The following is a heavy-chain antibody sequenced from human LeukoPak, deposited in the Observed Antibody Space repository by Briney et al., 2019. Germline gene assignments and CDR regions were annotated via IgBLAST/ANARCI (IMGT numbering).Heavy chain of an antibody. D-gene: IGHD6-19*01. V-gene: IGHV1-18*01. CDR2: ISAYNGNT. CDR3: ARVSSGWYDSWFDP. Sequence: ASVKVSCKASGYTFTSYGISWVRQAPGQGLEWMGWISAYNGNTNYAQKLQGRVTMTTDTSTSTAYMELRSLRSDDTAVYYCARVSSGWYDSWFDPWGQGTLATVSS. J-gene: IGHJ5*02. CDR1: GYTFTSYG.